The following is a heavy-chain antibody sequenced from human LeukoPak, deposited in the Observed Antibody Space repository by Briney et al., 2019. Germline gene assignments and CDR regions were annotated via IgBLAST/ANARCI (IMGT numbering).Heavy chain of an antibody. CDR1: GLTFSSYG. CDR3: AREEYYYDSSGYSPALDY. Sequence: GGTLRLSCAASGLTFSSYGMSWVRQAPGRGLEWVSAISTTGGTTYYADSVKGRFTTSRDNAKNSLYLQMNSLRAEDTAVCYCAREEYYYDSSGYSPALDYWGQGTLVTVSS. V-gene: IGHV3-21*01. CDR2: ISTTGGTT. D-gene: IGHD3-22*01. J-gene: IGHJ4*02.